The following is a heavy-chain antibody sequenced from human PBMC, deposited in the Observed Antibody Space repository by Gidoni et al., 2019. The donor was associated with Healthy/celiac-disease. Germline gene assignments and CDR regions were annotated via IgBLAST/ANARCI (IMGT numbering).Heavy chain of an antibody. J-gene: IGHJ6*02. D-gene: IGHD3-10*01. V-gene: IGHV1-69*04. Sequence: QVQLVQSGAEVKKPGSSVKVSCKASGRTFSSYAISWVRQAPGQGLEWMGRIIPILGIANYAQKFQGRVTITADKSTSTAYMELSSLRSEDTAVYYCARDYPRLGLFSARGYYYYGMDVWGQGTTVTVSS. CDR1: GRTFSSYA. CDR2: IIPILGIA. CDR3: ARDYPRLGLFSARGYYYYGMDV.